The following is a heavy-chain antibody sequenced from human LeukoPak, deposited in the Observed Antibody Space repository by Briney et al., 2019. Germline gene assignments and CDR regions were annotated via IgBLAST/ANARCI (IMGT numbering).Heavy chain of an antibody. CDR3: AKYRGFGDSYDS. CDR1: GFTFSSYA. Sequence: GGSLRLSCAASGFTFSSYAMSWVRQAPGKGLEWVSAISGSGGSTYYADSVKGRSTISRDTSKNTLYLQMNSLRAEDTAVYYCAKYRGFGDSYDSWGQGTLVTVSS. D-gene: IGHD3-10*01. V-gene: IGHV3-23*01. CDR2: ISGSGGST. J-gene: IGHJ4*02.